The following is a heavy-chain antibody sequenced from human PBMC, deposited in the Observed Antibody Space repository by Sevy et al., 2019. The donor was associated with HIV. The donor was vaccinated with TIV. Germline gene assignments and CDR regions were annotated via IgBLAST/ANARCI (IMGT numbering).Heavy chain of an antibody. CDR1: GYTLTELS. D-gene: IGHD4-17*01. CDR3: ATGPVTTLNFDY. CDR2: FDIEDGET. Sequence: ASVKVSCKVSGYTLTELSMHWVRQAPRKGHEWMGGFDIEDGETIYAQRFQGRVTMTEDTSTDTAYMELSSLRSEDTAVYYCATGPVTTLNFDYWGQGTLVTVSS. J-gene: IGHJ4*02. V-gene: IGHV1-24*01.